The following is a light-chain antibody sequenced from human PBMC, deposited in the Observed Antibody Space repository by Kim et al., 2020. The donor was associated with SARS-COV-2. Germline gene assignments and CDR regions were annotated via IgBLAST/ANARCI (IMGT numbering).Light chain of an antibody. J-gene: IGLJ2*01. CDR1: SSDVGRYNR. CDR2: EVN. V-gene: IGLV2-18*02. Sequence: QSALTQPPSVSGSLGQSVTISCTGTSSDVGRYNRVSWYQQPPGTAPKLMIYEVNNRPSGVPDRFSGSKSGNTASLTISGLQAEDEADYYCSSYASNRDVLFGGGTKVTVL. CDR3: SSYASNRDVL.